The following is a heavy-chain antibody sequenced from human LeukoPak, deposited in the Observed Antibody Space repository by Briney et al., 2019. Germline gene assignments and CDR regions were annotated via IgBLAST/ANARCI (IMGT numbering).Heavy chain of an antibody. Sequence: GGSLRLSCAASGFTFDDYGMSWVRQAPGKGLEWVSGINWNGGSTGYADSVKGRFTISRDNAKNSLYLQMNSLRAEDTAFYYCAKDHYYGLAGWFESSGQGTLVTVSS. V-gene: IGHV3-20*04. CDR2: INWNGGST. J-gene: IGHJ5*01. CDR1: GFTFDDYG. CDR3: AKDHYYGLAGWFES. D-gene: IGHD3-10*01.